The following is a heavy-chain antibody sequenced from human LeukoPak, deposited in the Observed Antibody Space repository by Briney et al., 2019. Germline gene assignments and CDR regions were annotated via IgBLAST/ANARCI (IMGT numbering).Heavy chain of an antibody. CDR2: ISYDGSNK. Sequence: GGSLRLSCAASGFTFSSYGMHWVRQAPGKGLEWVAVISYDGSNKHYADSVKGRFTISRDNSKNTLYLQMNSLRAEDTAVYYCAKEGCSGGSCYPLYWGQGTLVTVSS. CDR3: AKEGCSGGSCYPLY. J-gene: IGHJ4*02. V-gene: IGHV3-30*18. D-gene: IGHD2-15*01. CDR1: GFTFSSYG.